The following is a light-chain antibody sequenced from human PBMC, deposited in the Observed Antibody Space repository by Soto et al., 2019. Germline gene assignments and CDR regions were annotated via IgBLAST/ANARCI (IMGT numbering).Light chain of an antibody. V-gene: IGKV1-39*01. CDR1: QTISTY. Sequence: DIQMTQSPSSLSASVGDRVTITCRASQTISTYLNWYQQNPGKAPKLLIYAASNLQNGVPSRFSGGGAGTDFTRTVSSRQPEDFATYYGQKSYSIPYTCGQGTKLEIK. CDR3: QKSYSIPYT. J-gene: IGKJ2*01. CDR2: AAS.